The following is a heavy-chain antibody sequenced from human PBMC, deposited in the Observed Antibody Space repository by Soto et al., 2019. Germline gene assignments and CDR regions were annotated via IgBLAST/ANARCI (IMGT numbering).Heavy chain of an antibody. Sequence: SETLSLTCTVSGGSISSYYWSWIRQPPGKGLEWIGYIYYSGSTNYNPSLKSRVTTSVDTSKNQFSLKLSSVTAADTAVYYCARTIWFGELAYYFDYWGQGTLVTVSS. CDR3: ARTIWFGELAYYFDY. V-gene: IGHV4-59*01. J-gene: IGHJ4*02. D-gene: IGHD3-10*01. CDR1: GGSISSYY. CDR2: IYYSGST.